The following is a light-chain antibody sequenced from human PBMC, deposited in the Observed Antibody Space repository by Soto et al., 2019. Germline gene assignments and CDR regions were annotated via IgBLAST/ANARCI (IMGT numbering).Light chain of an antibody. CDR2: GAS. J-gene: IGKJ4*01. CDR1: QSVTNSF. Sequence: VLAQSPGTLSLSTGERATLSFRASQSVTNSFLAWYQQKPGQAPRLLIYGASRRATGIPDRFTGSGSGTDFTLTISRLEPEDFAVYYCQQYGSPRFGGGTKVDIK. CDR3: QQYGSPR. V-gene: IGKV3-20*01.